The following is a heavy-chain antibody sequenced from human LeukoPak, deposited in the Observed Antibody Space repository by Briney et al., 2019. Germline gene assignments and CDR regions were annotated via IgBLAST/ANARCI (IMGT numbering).Heavy chain of an antibody. V-gene: IGHV1-3*01. CDR2: INVGNGNT. J-gene: IGHJ4*02. Sequence: PRASVKVSCKASGYTFTSSAMHWVRQAPGQRLEWMGWINVGNGNTKYSQKFQGRVTITRDTSASTAYMELSSLRSEDTAVYYCARGPHTNTWRGMFDSWDQGTLVTVSS. CDR1: GYTFTSSA. CDR3: ARGPHTNTWRGMFDS. D-gene: IGHD3-16*01.